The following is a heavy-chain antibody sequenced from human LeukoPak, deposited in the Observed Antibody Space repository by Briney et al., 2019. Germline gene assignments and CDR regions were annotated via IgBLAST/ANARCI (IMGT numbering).Heavy chain of an antibody. Sequence: GGSLRLSCAASGFTVSRNYMSWVRQAPGKGLGWVSVIYSGGSTYYADSAKGRFTISRDNSKNTLYLQMNSLRAEDTAVYYCARWGSLNVDYGGQGTLDTVST. D-gene: IGHD3-16*01. CDR2: IYSGGST. V-gene: IGHV3-66*01. CDR3: ARWGSLNVDY. CDR1: GFTVSRNY. J-gene: IGHJ4*02.